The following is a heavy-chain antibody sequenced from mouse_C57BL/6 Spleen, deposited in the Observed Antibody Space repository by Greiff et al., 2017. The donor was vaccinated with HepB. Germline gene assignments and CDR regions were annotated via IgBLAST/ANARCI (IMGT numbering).Heavy chain of an antibody. CDR1: GFTFSSYA. J-gene: IGHJ4*01. Sequence: EVMLVESGGGLVKPGGSLKLSCAASGFTFSSYAMSWVRQTPEKRLEWVATISDGGSYTYYPDNVKGRFTISRDNAKNNLYLQMSHLKSEDTAMYYCARDGNVYAMDYWGQGTSVTVSS. CDR3: ARDGNVYAMDY. V-gene: IGHV5-4*01. D-gene: IGHD2-1*01. CDR2: ISDGGSYT.